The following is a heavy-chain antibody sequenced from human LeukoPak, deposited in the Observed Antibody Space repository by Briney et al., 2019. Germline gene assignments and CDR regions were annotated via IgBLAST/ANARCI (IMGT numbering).Heavy chain of an antibody. Sequence: SETLSPTCTVSGGSIRGYYWGWIRQSPGKRLESIGHIYYNGNTNYNPSLKSRVAMSVDSSKSQLSLKVSSVTAADTAVYYCARFFGSQLRSGYYYYMDVWGKGTTVTISS. CDR2: IYYNGNT. D-gene: IGHD3-10*01. J-gene: IGHJ6*03. V-gene: IGHV4-59*01. CDR1: GGSIRGYY. CDR3: ARFFGSQLRSGYYYYMDV.